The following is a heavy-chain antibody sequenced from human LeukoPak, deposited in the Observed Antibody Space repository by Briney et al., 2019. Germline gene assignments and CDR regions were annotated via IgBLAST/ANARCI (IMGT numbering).Heavy chain of an antibody. J-gene: IGHJ4*02. CDR2: ISSSGTII. Sequence: GGSLRLSCTASGFTFSSYEMNWVRQAPGKGLEWVSHISSSGTIIYYADSVKGRFTISRDNAKNSLYLQMNSLRAEDTAVYYCARAMTSWGQGTLVTVTS. CDR3: ARAMTS. CDR1: GFTFSSYE. V-gene: IGHV3-48*03. D-gene: IGHD4-11*01.